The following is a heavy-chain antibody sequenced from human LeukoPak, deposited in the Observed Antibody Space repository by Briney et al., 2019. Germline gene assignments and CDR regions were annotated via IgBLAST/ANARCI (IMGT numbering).Heavy chain of an antibody. CDR3: ARGRGGSYFFDC. CDR1: GFTFSTSW. D-gene: IGHD1-26*01. J-gene: IGHJ4*02. Sequence: PGGSLRLSCAASGFTFSTSWMHWVRQAPGKGPVWVSRITSDGSTTIYAESMKGRFTISRDNAKNTLYLQMNSLRAEDTAVYYCARGRGGSYFFDCWGQGTLVTVSS. CDR2: ITSDGSTT. V-gene: IGHV3-74*01.